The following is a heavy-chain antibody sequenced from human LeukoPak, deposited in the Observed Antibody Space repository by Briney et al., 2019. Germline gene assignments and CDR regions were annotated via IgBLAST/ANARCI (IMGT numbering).Heavy chain of an antibody. CDR1: GGSISSGGYY. CDR2: IYYSGST. Sequence: SETLSLTCSVSGGSISSGGYYWSWIRQHPGKGLEWIGYIYYSGSTYYNPSLKSRVTISVDTSKNQFSLKLSSVTAADTAVYYCARDHFIRFGDPSYYYYGMDVWGQGTTVTVSS. V-gene: IGHV4-31*03. CDR3: ARDHFIRFGDPSYYYYGMDV. D-gene: IGHD3-10*01. J-gene: IGHJ6*02.